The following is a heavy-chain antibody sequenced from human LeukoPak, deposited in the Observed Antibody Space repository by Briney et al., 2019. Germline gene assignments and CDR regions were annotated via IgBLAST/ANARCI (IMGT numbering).Heavy chain of an antibody. CDR2: ISTSGTT. V-gene: IGHV4-61*02. D-gene: IGHD6-19*01. CDR3: ARDLGSGWFDY. Sequence: SETLSLTCTVSGGSISSGTYYWSWIRQPAGKGLVWIGRISTSGTTNYSPSLKSRVTISVDTSKNQISLKLSSVTAADTAVYYCARDLGSGWFDYWGQGTLVTVSS. CDR1: GGSISSGTYY. J-gene: IGHJ4*02.